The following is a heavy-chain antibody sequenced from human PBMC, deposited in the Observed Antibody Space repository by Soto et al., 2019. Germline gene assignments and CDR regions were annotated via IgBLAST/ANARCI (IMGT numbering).Heavy chain of an antibody. CDR1: GGSISSGDYY. V-gene: IGHV4-30-4*01. CDR3: ARVWFGESSWFDP. J-gene: IGHJ5*02. Sequence: SETLSLTCTVSGGSISSGDYYWSWIRQPPGKGLEWIGYIYYSGSTYYNPSLKSRVTISVDTSKNQFSLKLSSVTAADTAVYYCARVWFGESSWFDPWGQGTLVTVS. D-gene: IGHD3-10*01. CDR2: IYYSGST.